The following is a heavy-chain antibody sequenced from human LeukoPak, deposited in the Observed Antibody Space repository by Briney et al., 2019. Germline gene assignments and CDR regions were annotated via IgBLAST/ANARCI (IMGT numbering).Heavy chain of an antibody. CDR1: GFTFSNSA. CDR3: AKGIYSSGWSYFDY. D-gene: IGHD6-19*01. J-gene: IGHJ4*01. Sequence: GGSLRLSCVASGFTFSNSAMSWVRQAPGKGLEWVSTFSGSGITTYYADSVKGRFTISRDNSKNTLYLQMNSLRAEDTAVYYCAKGIYSSGWSYFDYWGHGTLVTVSS. CDR2: FSGSGITT. V-gene: IGHV3-23*01.